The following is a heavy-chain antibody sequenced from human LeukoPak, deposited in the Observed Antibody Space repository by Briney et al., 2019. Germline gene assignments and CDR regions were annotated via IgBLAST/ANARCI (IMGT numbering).Heavy chain of an antibody. Sequence: GGSLRLSCAASGFTFSRFSMNWVRQAPGKGLEWVSTLSTSGAATYYADSVKGRFTISRDNSKNTLYLQMNSLRAEDTAVYYCAKDSEDVDYFDYWGQGTLVTVSS. V-gene: IGHV3-23*01. CDR2: LSTSGAAT. CDR3: AKDSEDVDYFDY. CDR1: GFTFSRFS. J-gene: IGHJ4*02.